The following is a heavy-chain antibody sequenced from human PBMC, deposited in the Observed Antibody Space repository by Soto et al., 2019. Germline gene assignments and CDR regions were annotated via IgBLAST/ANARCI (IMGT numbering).Heavy chain of an antibody. V-gene: IGHV3-21*04. J-gene: IGHJ3*02. CDR1: GFTFSIYS. Sequence: GGSLRLSCAASGFTFSIYSMNWVRQAPGKGLEWVSSISTSSSYIYYADSVRGRFTISRDNAKNSLYLQMNSLRAEDTAVYYCARESYYWNAFDIWGQGTMVTVSS. D-gene: IGHD1-26*01. CDR2: ISTSSSYI. CDR3: ARESYYWNAFDI.